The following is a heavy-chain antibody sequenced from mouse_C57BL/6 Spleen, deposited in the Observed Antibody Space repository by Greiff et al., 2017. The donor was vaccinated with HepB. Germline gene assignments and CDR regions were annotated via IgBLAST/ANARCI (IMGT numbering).Heavy chain of an antibody. CDR2: ISSGSSTI. J-gene: IGHJ4*01. CDR3: ARPFYYGSSYVCAMDY. V-gene: IGHV5-17*01. D-gene: IGHD1-1*01. CDR1: GFTFSDYG. Sequence: EVQVVESGGGLVKPGGSLKLSCAASGFTFSDYGMHWVRQAPEKGLEWVAYISSGSSTIYYADTVKGRFTISRDNAKNTLFLQMTSLRSEDTAMYYCARPFYYGSSYVCAMDYWGQGTSVTVSS.